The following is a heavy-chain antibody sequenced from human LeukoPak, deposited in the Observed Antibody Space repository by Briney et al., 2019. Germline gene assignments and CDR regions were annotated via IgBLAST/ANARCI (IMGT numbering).Heavy chain of an antibody. J-gene: IGHJ4*02. V-gene: IGHV3-21*01. D-gene: IGHD2-15*01. CDR1: GFTFSSYS. Sequence: PGGSLRLSCSASGFTFSSYSMNWVRQAQGKGLEWVASISDTASHIYYADSVKGRFTISRDNAKNSLWLQMNSLRAEDTAVYFCAREDIRLHIEYWGQGSLVTVSS. CDR3: AREDIRLHIEY. CDR2: ISDTASHI.